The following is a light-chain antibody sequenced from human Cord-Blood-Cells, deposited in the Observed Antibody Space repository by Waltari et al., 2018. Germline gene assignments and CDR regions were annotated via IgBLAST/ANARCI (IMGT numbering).Light chain of an antibody. V-gene: IGLV2-8*01. CDR2: EVS. CDR3: SSYAGRNNWV. J-gene: IGLJ3*02. Sequence: QSALTQPPSASGSPGQSVTISCTGTSSDVGGYTYVSWYQQHPGKAPNLMIYEVSKRPSGVPDRFSGAKSGNTASLTVSGLQAEDEADYYCSSYAGRNNWVFGGGTKLTVL. CDR1: SSDVGGYTY.